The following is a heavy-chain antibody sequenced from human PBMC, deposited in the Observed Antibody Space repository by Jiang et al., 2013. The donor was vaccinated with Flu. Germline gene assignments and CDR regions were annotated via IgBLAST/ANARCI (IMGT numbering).Heavy chain of an antibody. CDR2: IYYTGRT. Sequence: PGLVKPSETLSLTCTVSGGSISGYYWSWIRQPPGKGLQWIGHIYYTGRTHYSPSLKSRISISVDTSKNQFSLKLSSVAAADTAVYYCARCSSRSGGSCYFDYWGRGTLVTVSS. J-gene: IGHJ4*03. CDR3: ARCSSRSGGSCYFDY. V-gene: IGHV4-59*01. CDR1: GGSISGYY. D-gene: IGHD2-15*01.